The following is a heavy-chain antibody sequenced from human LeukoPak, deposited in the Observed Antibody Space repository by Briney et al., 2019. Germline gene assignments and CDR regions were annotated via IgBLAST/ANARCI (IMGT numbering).Heavy chain of an antibody. Sequence: GGSLRLSCAASGFTVSSNYMSWVRQAPGKGLEWVSVIYSGGSTYYADSVKGRFTISRDNSKNTLYLQMNSLRAEDTAVYYCARDSPGDYGTDVWGQGTTVTVSS. CDR3: ARDSPGDYGTDV. CDR2: IYSGGST. J-gene: IGHJ6*02. CDR1: GFTVSSNY. D-gene: IGHD4-17*01. V-gene: IGHV3-53*01.